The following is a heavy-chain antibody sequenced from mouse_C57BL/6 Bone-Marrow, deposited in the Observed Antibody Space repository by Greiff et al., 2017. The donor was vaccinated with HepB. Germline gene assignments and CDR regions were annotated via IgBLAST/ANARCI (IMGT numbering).Heavy chain of an antibody. J-gene: IGHJ4*01. V-gene: IGHV5-17*01. CDR2: ISSGSSTI. CDR3: ANLLMGAMDY. Sequence: EVQLVESGGGLVKPGGSLKLSCAASGFTFSDYGMHWVRQAPEKGLEWVAYISSGSSTIYYADTVKGRFTISRDNAKNTLFLQMTSLRSEDTAMYYCANLLMGAMDYWGQGTSVTVSS. CDR1: GFTFSDYG.